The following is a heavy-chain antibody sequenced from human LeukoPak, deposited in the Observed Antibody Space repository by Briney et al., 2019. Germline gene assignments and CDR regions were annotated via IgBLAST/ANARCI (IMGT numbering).Heavy chain of an antibody. CDR2: ISWNSGSI. CDR1: GFTFDDYA. CDR3: AKDGVPRYSGSPGYFQH. J-gene: IGHJ1*01. V-gene: IGHV3-9*01. Sequence: PGRSLRLSCAASGFTFDDYAMHWVRQAPGKGLEWVSGISWNSGSISYADSVRGRFTISRDNAKNSLYLQMNSLRAEDTALYYCAKDGVPRYSGSPGYFQHWGQGTLVTVSS. D-gene: IGHD1-26*01.